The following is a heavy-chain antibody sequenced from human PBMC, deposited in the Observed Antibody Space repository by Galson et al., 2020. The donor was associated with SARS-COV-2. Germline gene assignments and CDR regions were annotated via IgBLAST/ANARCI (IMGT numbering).Heavy chain of an antibody. CDR3: ARGNCSTTSCYTIDAFDI. CDR1: GFTFSDYS. J-gene: IGHJ3*02. CDR2: ISRGSTYI. Sequence: GGSLRLSCAASGFTFSDYSMNWVRQAPGKGLEWVSSISRGSTYIYYADSMKGRFTVSRDNAKNSLFLQMNSLRAEDTAVYYCARGNCSTTSCYTIDAFDIWGQGTMVTVSS. V-gene: IGHV3-21*01. D-gene: IGHD2-2*02.